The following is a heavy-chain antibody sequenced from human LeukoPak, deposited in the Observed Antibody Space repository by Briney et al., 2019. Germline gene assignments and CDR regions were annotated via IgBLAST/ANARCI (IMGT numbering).Heavy chain of an antibody. V-gene: IGHV3-30*03. D-gene: IGHD3-10*01. J-gene: IGHJ4*02. Sequence: GGSLRLSCAASGFTFRNYGMHWVRQAPGKGLEWVAVTSSDLNVKLYADSVKGRFTISRDNSRSTLYLQMNSLRPEDTAIYYCAREGYYGSGSPPSLYFDYWGQGTLVTVSS. CDR1: GFTFRNYG. CDR3: AREGYYGSGSPPSLYFDY. CDR2: TSSDLNVK.